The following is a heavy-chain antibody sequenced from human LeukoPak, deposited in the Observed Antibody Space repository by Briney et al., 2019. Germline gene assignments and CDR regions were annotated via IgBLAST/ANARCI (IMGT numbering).Heavy chain of an antibody. D-gene: IGHD3-3*01. V-gene: IGHV4-34*01. CDR1: GGSFSGYY. J-gene: IGHJ6*03. CDR2: INHSGST. Sequence: SETLSLTCAVYGGSFSGYYWSWIRQPPGKGLEWIGEINHSGSTNYNPSLKSRVTISVDTSKNQFSLKLSSVTAADTAVYYCARGIVTLLRFLEWSTYYMDVWGKGTRVTVSS. CDR3: ARGIVTLLRFLEWSTYYMDV.